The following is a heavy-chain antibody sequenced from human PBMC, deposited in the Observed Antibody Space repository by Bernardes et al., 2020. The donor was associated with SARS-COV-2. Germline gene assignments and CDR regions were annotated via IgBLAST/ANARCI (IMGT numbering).Heavy chain of an antibody. CDR3: AAVPSRVVVAATGDY. CDR1: GFTFTSSA. Sequence: SVKVSCKASGFTFTSSAMQWVRQARGQRLEWIGWIVVGSGNTNYAQKFQERVTITRDMSTSTAYMELSSLRSEDTAVYYCAAVPSRVVVAATGDYWGQGTLVTVSS. D-gene: IGHD2-15*01. J-gene: IGHJ4*02. CDR2: IVVGSGNT. V-gene: IGHV1-58*02.